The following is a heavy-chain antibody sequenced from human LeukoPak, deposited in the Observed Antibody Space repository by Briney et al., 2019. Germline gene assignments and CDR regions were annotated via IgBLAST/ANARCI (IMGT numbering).Heavy chain of an antibody. CDR2: IYPGDSDT. D-gene: IGHD2-2*01. V-gene: IGHV5-51*01. CDR1: GYSFTSYW. CDR3: ARPYCSSTSCYVSYFDY. J-gene: IGHJ4*02. Sequence: GESLKISCKGSGYSFTSYWIGWVRQMPGKGLEWMGIIYPGDSDTRHSPSFQGQVTISADKSISTAYLQWSSLKASDTAMYYCARPYCSSTSCYVSYFDYWGQGTLVTVSS.